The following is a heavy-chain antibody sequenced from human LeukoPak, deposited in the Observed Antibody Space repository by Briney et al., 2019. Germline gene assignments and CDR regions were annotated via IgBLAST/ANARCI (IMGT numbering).Heavy chain of an antibody. D-gene: IGHD5-24*01. Sequence: GGSLRLSCAASGFTFISYEMNWVRQAPGKGLEWVSYISSSGSTIYYADSVKGRFTISRDNAKNSLYLQMNSLRAEDTAVYYCAVATIKDYFDYWGQGTLVTVSS. V-gene: IGHV3-48*03. CDR3: AVATIKDYFDY. J-gene: IGHJ4*02. CDR1: GFTFISYE. CDR2: ISSSGSTI.